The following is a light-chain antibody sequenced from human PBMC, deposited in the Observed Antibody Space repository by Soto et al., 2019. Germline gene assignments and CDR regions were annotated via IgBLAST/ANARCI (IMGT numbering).Light chain of an antibody. CDR3: KSRTIRNTLV. J-gene: IGLJ3*02. V-gene: IGLV2-14*01. CDR2: EVT. CDR1: SSDVGGYNY. Sequence: QSALTQPASVSGSPGQSITISCTGTSSDVGGYNYVSWYQQHPGKAPKLIIYEVTHRPSGVSSRFYGSRSGNTASLTISGLQAEDEADYYCKSRTIRNTLVFGGGTKVTVL.